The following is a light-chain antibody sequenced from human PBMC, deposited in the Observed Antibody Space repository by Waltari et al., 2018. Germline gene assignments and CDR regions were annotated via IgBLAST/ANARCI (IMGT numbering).Light chain of an antibody. V-gene: IGLV2-14*01. CDR2: DVS. CDR1: SSDAGGHNY. CDR3: SSYTSSSTP. Sequence: QSALTQPAAVARPPRQSTTMPRTRASSDAGGHNYVSWYQQHPGKAPKLMIYDVSKRPSGVSNRFSGSKSGNTASLTISGLQAEDEADYYCSSYTSSSTPFGTGTKVTVL. J-gene: IGLJ1*01.